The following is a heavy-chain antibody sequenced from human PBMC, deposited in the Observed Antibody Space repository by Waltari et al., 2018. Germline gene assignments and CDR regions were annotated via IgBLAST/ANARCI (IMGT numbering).Heavy chain of an antibody. V-gene: IGHV3-30*04. CDR2: ISYDGNEK. D-gene: IGHD3-22*01. CDR3: VSAIYSDASGHYLDS. J-gene: IGHJ5*01. Sequence: QGQLVESGGGVGQPGRSLRPSCEASAIGFSSYAMNWVRQAPGKGLEWVAVISYDGNEKYYADSVTGRFTISRDDPKNTLYLYMNSLRAEDTAMYYCVSAIYSDASGHYLDSWGQGTLVTVSS. CDR1: AIGFSSYA.